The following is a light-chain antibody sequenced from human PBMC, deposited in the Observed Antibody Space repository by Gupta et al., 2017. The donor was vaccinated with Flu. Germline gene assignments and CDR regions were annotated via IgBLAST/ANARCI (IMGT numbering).Light chain of an antibody. CDR3: QKYNSAPLT. CDR2: AAS. J-gene: IGKJ3*01. V-gene: IGKV1-27*01. Sequence: AWYHQKPGKVPKQLSYAASNLKSGSSSRIRGSVSGTDFTLIISALEPEDVATYYCQKYNSAPLTLSPWTNVDI.